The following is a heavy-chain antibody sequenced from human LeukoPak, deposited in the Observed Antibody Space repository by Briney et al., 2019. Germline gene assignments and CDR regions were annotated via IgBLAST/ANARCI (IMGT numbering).Heavy chain of an antibody. CDR1: GYTFTSYG. D-gene: IGHD2-21*02. V-gene: IGHV1-18*01. J-gene: IGHJ4*02. Sequence: ASVKVSCKASGYTFTSYGISWVRQAPGQGREWMGWISAYNGNTNYAQKLQGRVTMTTDTSTSTAYMELRSLRSDDTAVYYCARDPGIVVVTGYFDYWGQGTLVIVSS. CDR2: ISAYNGNT. CDR3: ARDPGIVVVTGYFDY.